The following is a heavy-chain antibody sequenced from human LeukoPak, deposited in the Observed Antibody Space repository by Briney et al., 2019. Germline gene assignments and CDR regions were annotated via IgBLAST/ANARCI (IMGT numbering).Heavy chain of an antibody. D-gene: IGHD4-17*01. V-gene: IGHV3-9*01. CDR1: GFTFDDYA. Sequence: QAGRSLRLSCAASGFTFDDYAMHWVRQAPGKGLEWVSGISWNSGSIGYAVSVKGRFTISRDNAKNSLYLQMNSLRAEDTALYYCAKDNSTYGAFDIWGQGTMVTVSS. CDR2: ISWNSGSI. CDR3: AKDNSTYGAFDI. J-gene: IGHJ3*02.